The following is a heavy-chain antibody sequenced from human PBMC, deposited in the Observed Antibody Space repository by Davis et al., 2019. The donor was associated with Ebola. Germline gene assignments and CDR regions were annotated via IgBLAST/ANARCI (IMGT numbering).Heavy chain of an antibody. V-gene: IGHV3-30-3*01. D-gene: IGHD5-18*01. CDR1: GFTFSSYA. J-gene: IGHJ4*02. CDR2: ISYDGSNK. Sequence: GESLKISCAASGFTFSSYAMHWVRQAPGKGLEWVAVISYDGSNKYYADSVKGRFTISRDNAKNSLYLQMNSLRAEDTAVYYCARSIGDTAMLEYPGNDYWGQGTLVTVSS. CDR3: ARSIGDTAMLEYPGNDY.